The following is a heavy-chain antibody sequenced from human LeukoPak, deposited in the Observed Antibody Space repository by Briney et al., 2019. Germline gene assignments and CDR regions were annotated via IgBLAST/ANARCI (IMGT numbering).Heavy chain of an antibody. CDR3: ARDRGSYDN. CDR2: IYSSGST. J-gene: IGHJ4*02. D-gene: IGHD1-26*01. Sequence: SQTLPLTCNVSGGSISSGGYYWSWIRQHPGKVLEWIGYIYSSGSTHYTPSLWSRVTISRDTSKNRFSLTLSSVTVADTAVYYCARDRGSYDNWGQGTLVTVSS. V-gene: IGHV4-31*03. CDR1: GGSISSGGYY.